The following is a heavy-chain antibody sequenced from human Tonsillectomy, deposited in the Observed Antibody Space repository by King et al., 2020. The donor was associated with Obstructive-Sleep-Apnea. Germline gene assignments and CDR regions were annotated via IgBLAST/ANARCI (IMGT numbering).Heavy chain of an antibody. J-gene: IGHJ4*02. CDR3: ARGGVVAATTPVDY. CDR2: INPNRGGT. CDR1: GYTFTGYY. V-gene: IGHV1-2*04. Sequence: VQLVQSGAEVKKPGASVKVSCKASGYTFTGYYMHWVRQAPGQGLEWMGWINPNRGGTHYAQKFQGWVTMTRDTSISTAYMELGRLRSDETAVYYCARGGVVAATTPVDYWGQGTLVTVSS. D-gene: IGHD2-15*01.